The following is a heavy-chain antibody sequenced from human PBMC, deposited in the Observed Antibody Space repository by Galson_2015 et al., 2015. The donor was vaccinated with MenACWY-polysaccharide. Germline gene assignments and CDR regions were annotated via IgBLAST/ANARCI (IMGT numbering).Heavy chain of an antibody. CDR1: GFIFSSYG. D-gene: IGHD1-1*01. V-gene: IGHV3-30*18. J-gene: IGHJ4*02. Sequence: SLRLSCAASGFIFSSYGIHWVRQAPGKGLEWVALISYDGSKEYYADSVKGRFTISRDNAKNTLYLQMNSLRAEDTAVYYCTKDFDWNDGHWGQGTLVTVSS. CDR2: ISYDGSKE. CDR3: TKDFDWNDGH.